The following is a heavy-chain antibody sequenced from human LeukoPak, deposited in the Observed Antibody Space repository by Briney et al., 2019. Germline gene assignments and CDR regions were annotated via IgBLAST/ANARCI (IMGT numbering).Heavy chain of an antibody. CDR1: GYTFTDYY. J-gene: IGHJ4*02. D-gene: IGHD3-3*01. V-gene: IGHV1-2*02. CDR3: ASISEVWSGYYTVHHDY. Sequence: ASVKVSCKTSGYTFTDYYMHWVRQAPGQGREWMGRINPNSGDTNYARKFLGRVTMTRDTSISTAYMELSSLTSDDTAVYYCASISEVWSGYYTVHHDYWGQGTLVTVSS. CDR2: INPNSGDT.